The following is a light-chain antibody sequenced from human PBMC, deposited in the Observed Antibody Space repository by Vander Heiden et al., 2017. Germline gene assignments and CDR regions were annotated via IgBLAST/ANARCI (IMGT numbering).Light chain of an antibody. CDR2: GGS. CDR3: QSYDNSLSASV. Sequence: QSVLTQPPSVAGAPGQSVPISCTGSGSNIGAVYGVHWYQQLPGTAPKVLFYGGSDRPSGVPDRFSGSKSGTSASLAITGLQAEDEADYYCQSYDNSLSASVFGGGTKLTVL. V-gene: IGLV1-40*01. J-gene: IGLJ2*01. CDR1: GSNIGAVYG.